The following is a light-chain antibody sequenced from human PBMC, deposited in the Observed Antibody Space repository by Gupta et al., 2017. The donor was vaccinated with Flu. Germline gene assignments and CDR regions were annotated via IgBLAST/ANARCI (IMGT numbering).Light chain of an antibody. V-gene: IGLV2-14*01. Sequence: IIDIGSYTYVSWYQQHPGQAPKLLIYDVTNRPSGVSNRFSGSKSGDTASLTISRLQAEDEADYYCSSCTTTNTLVFGGGTKLTVL. CDR2: DVT. J-gene: IGLJ2*01. CDR1: IIDIGSYTY. CDR3: SSCTTTNTLV.